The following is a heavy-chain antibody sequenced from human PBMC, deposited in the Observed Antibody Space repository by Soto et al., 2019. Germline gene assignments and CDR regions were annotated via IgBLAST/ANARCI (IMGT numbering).Heavy chain of an antibody. CDR1: GFTFSSYE. Sequence: RLSCAASGFTFSSYEMNWVRQAPGKGLEWVSYISSSGSTIYYADSVKGRFTISRDNAKNSLYLQMNSLRAEDTAVYYCARNRITGTTNNWFDPWGQGTLVTVSS. V-gene: IGHV3-48*03. J-gene: IGHJ5*02. D-gene: IGHD1-7*01. CDR3: ARNRITGTTNNWFDP. CDR2: ISSSGSTI.